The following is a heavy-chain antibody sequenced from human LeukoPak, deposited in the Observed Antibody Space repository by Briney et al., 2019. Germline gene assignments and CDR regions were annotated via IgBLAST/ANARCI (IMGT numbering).Heavy chain of an antibody. J-gene: IGHJ4*02. D-gene: IGHD1-1*01. CDR2: IYYNVDT. CDR3: ARQQSGNWNDVGLDY. CDR1: GGSIRNYY. V-gene: IGHV4-59*08. Sequence: SETLSLTCTVSGGSIRNYYWNWIRQPPGKGREWIGYIYYNVDTNYNPSLRSRVTVSVDTSKNQFSLKLSSVTAADTAVYYCARQQSGNWNDVGLDYWGQGTLVTVSS.